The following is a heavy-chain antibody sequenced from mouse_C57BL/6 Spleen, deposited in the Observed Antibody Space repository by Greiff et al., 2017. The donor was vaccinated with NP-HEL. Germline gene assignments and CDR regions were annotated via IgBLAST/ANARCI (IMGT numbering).Heavy chain of an antibody. CDR3: TREDGYYPWFAY. D-gene: IGHD2-3*01. V-gene: IGHV1-15*01. Sequence: VKLMESGAELVRPGASVTLSCKASGYTFTDYEMHWVKQTPVHGLEWIGAIDPETGGTAYNQKFKGKAILTADKSSSTAYMELRSLTSEDSAVYYCTREDGYYPWFAYWGQGTLVTVSA. CDR1: GYTFTDYE. CDR2: IDPETGGT. J-gene: IGHJ3*01.